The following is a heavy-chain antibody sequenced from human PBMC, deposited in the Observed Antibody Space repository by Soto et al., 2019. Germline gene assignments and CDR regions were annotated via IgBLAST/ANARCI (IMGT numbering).Heavy chain of an antibody. J-gene: IGHJ6*02. Sequence: PGGSLRLSCTAAGFTFSGSDIHWVRQASGKGLEWVGRIRSQPNNYATTYSESVRGRFTFAREDSQNTAYLQMSSLKIEDTAIYYCARHFSWTCGMDVWGQGTTVTVSS. CDR3: ARHFSWTCGMDV. CDR1: GFTFSGSD. D-gene: IGHD3-3*01. V-gene: IGHV3-73*01. CDR2: IRSQPNNYAT.